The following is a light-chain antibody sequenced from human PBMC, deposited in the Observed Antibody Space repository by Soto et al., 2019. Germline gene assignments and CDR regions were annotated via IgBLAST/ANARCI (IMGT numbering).Light chain of an antibody. CDR3: QQYNNWPRT. V-gene: IGKV3-15*01. Sequence: TLSLSPVEGATLSCRASQSVSSELAWYQQKPGQAPRLLIYGASTRATGIPARFSARGSGTDFTLTIISLQSEDFAVYYCQQYNNWPRTFGQGTKVDIK. J-gene: IGKJ1*01. CDR2: GAS. CDR1: QSVSSE.